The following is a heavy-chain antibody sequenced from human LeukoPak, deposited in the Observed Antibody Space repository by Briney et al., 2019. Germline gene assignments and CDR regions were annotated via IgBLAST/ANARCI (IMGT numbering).Heavy chain of an antibody. V-gene: IGHV3-11*01. J-gene: IGHJ6*04. CDR2: ISSSGTTI. D-gene: IGHD2-2*01. CDR1: GFTFSDYY. Sequence: GESLRLSCAASGFTFSDYYMSWIRQAPGKGLEWVSYISSSGTTIYYADSVKGRFTIFRDNGQSSLYLQMNSLRAEDTAVYYCARDPRGAVVPGAMGVWGKGTTVTVSS. CDR3: ARDPRGAVVPGAMGV.